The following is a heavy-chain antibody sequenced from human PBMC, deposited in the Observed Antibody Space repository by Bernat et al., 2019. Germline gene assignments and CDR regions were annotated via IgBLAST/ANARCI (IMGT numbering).Heavy chain of an antibody. D-gene: IGHD3-9*01. V-gene: IGHV3-53*01. CDR3: ARGNSLTGLGGGYGMDV. CDR1: GFIVSSKC. Sequence: EVQLVESGGGLIQPGGSLRLSCAASGFIVSSKCMSWVRQAPGKGLEWVSVISSGGNTYYADSVKGRFTISRDNSKNTLYLQMNSLRADDTAVYYCARGNSLTGLGGGYGMDVWGQGTTVTVSS. J-gene: IGHJ6*02. CDR2: ISSGGNT.